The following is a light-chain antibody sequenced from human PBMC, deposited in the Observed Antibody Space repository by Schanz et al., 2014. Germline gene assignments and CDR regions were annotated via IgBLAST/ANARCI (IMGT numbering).Light chain of an antibody. CDR3: SSYTRSSTSWV. Sequence: QSALTQPASVSGSPGQSVTISCAGDRSDVGAYNYVSWYQQHPGKAPKLIIYDVNKRPSGVPDRFSGSKSGNTASLTVSGLQAEDEADYYCSSYTRSSTSWVFGGGTKLTVL. CDR2: DVN. V-gene: IGLV2-8*01. CDR1: RSDVGAYNY. J-gene: IGLJ3*02.